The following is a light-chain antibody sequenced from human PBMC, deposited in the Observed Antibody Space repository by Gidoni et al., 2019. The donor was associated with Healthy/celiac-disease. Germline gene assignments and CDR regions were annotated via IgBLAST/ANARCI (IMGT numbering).Light chain of an antibody. CDR2: KAS. J-gene: IGKJ1*01. CDR1: QSISSW. CDR3: QQYNSYWT. V-gene: IGKV1-5*03. Sequence: DIQMTQAPSTLSASVGDRVTITCRASQSISSWLAWYQQKPGKAPKLLSYKASSLESGVPSRLSGSGSGTEFTLTISSLQPDDFATYYCQQYNSYWTFGQGTKVEIK.